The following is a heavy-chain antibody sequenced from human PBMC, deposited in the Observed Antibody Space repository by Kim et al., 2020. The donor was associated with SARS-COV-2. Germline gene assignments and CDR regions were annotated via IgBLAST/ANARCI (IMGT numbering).Heavy chain of an antibody. V-gene: IGHV4-30-4*01. D-gene: IGHD3-22*01. CDR3: ARGNYDSSGYYFYGAFDI. CDR2: IYYSGST. J-gene: IGHJ3*02. Sequence: SETLSLTCTVCGGSISSGDYYWNWIRQPPGKGLGWIGYIYYSGSTYYNPSLKSRVTISVDTSKNQFSLKLSSVTAADTAVYYCARGNYDSSGYYFYGAFDIWGQGTMVTVSS. CDR1: GGSISSGDYY.